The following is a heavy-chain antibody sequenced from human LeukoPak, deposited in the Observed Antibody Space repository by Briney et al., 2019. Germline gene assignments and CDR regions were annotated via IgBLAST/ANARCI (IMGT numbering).Heavy chain of an antibody. Sequence: EASVKVSCKASGYTFTSYYMHWVRQAPGQGLEWMGIINPSGGSTSYAQKFQGRVTMTRDTSTSTVYMELSSLRSEDTAVYYCARDGNKLTGVFRQAVRTNTFDYWGQGTLVTVSS. D-gene: IGHD7-27*01. CDR3: ARDGNKLTGVFRQAVRTNTFDY. CDR2: INPSGGST. V-gene: IGHV1-46*01. J-gene: IGHJ4*02. CDR1: GYTFTSYY.